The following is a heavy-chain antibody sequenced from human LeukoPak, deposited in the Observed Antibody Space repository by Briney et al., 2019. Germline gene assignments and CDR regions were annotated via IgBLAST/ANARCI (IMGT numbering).Heavy chain of an antibody. D-gene: IGHD1-26*01. CDR2: IYYSGST. CDR3: ARSQLLRVRWFDP. V-gene: IGHV4-38-2*01. CDR1: GFTFNNAW. Sequence: GSLRLSCAASGFTFNNAWMAWVRQPPGKGLEWIGSIYYSGSTYYNPSLKSRVTISVDTSKNQFSLKLSSVTAADTAVYYCARSQLLRVRWFDPWGQGTLVTVSS. J-gene: IGHJ5*02.